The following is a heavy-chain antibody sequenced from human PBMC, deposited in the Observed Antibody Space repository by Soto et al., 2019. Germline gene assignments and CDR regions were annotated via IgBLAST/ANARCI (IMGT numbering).Heavy chain of an antibody. CDR2: IIPILGIA. CDR1: GGTFSSYT. J-gene: IGHJ6*03. CDR3: ARGGVQRPIVVVPAATGMGYYYYYYMDV. V-gene: IGHV1-69*02. D-gene: IGHD2-2*01. Sequence: GASVKVSCKASGGTFSSYTISWVRQAPGQGLEWMGRIIPILGIANYAQKFQGRVTITADKSTSTAYMELSSLRSEDTAVYYCARGGVQRPIVVVPAATGMGYYYYYYMDVWGKGTTVTVSS.